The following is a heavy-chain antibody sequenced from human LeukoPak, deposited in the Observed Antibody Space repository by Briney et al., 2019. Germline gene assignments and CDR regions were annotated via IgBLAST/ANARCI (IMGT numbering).Heavy chain of an antibody. D-gene: IGHD2-2*01. J-gene: IGHJ4*02. CDR1: GFPFSSYG. CDR2: IWNDGSKK. Sequence: SGGSLRLSCAASGFPFSSYGMHWVRQAPGKGLEWVAVIWNDGSKKLYADSVKGRFTVSRDNHKNVAFLQMNTLRVDDTAVYYCAKDRNIVIIPAAIEGFDYWGLGTLVTVAS. V-gene: IGHV3-33*06. CDR3: AKDRNIVIIPAAIEGFDY.